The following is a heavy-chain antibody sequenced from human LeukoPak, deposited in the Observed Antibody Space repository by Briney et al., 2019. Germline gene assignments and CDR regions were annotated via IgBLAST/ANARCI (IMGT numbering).Heavy chain of an antibody. CDR1: GYTLTSYA. CDR2: INAGNGNT. V-gene: IGHV1-3*03. CDR3: ASGNGLYGNFDY. Sequence: GASVKVSCKASGYTLTSYAMHWVRQAPGQRLEWMGWINAGNGNTKYSLEFQGRVTITRDTSANTAYMELSSLRSEDTAVYYCASGNGLYGNFDYWGQGTLVTVSS. J-gene: IGHJ4*02. D-gene: IGHD3-10*01.